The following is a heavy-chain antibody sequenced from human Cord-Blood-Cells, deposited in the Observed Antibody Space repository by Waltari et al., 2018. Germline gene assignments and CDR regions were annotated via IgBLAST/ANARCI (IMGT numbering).Heavy chain of an antibody. V-gene: IGHV4-4*02. D-gene: IGHD2-15*01. CDR3: ARVAGYCSGGSCYNWFDP. CDR2: IYHSGST. J-gene: IGHJ5*02. CDR1: GGSISSSNW. Sequence: QVQLQESGPGLVKPSGTLSLTCAVSGGSISSSNWRSWVRPPPGKGLEWIGEIYHSGSTNYNPSLKSRVTISVDKSKNQFSLKLSSVTATDMAVYYCARVAGYCSGGSCYNWFDPWGQGTLVTVSS.